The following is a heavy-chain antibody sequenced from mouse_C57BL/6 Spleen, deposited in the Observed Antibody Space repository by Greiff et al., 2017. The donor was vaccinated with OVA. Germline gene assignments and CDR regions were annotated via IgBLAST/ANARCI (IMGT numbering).Heavy chain of an antibody. J-gene: IGHJ4*01. Sequence: DVKLVESGGGLVKPGGSLKLSCAASGFTFSSYTMSWVRQTPEKRLEWVATISGGGGNTYYPDSVKGRFTISRDNAKNTLYLQMSSLRSEDTALYYCANLHYYGSSFWAMDYWGQGTSVTVSS. CDR1: GFTFSSYT. V-gene: IGHV5-9*01. CDR3: ANLHYYGSSFWAMDY. CDR2: ISGGGGNT. D-gene: IGHD1-1*01.